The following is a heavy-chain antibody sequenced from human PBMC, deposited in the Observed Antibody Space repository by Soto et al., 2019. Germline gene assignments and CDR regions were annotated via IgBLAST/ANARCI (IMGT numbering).Heavy chain of an antibody. V-gene: IGHV3-23*01. J-gene: IGHJ2*01. D-gene: IGHD3-3*01. Sequence: ESGGGLVQPGGSLRLSCAASGFTLRDYAMTWVRQAPGKGLEWVSSLSGRGGNTYYADSVKGRFTISRANSENTLFLQMSSLRAADTATYYCAKPGGVYWYFDLWGRGTLVTVSS. CDR3: AKPGGVYWYFDL. CDR2: LSGRGGNT. CDR1: GFTLRDYA.